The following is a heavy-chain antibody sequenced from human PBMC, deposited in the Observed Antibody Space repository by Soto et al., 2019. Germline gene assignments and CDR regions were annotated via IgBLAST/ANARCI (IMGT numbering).Heavy chain of an antibody. Sequence: SETLSLTCTVSGGSISSYYWSWIRQPPGKGLEWIGYIYYSGSTNYNPSLKSRVTISVDTSKNQFSLKLSSVTAADTAVYYCARVTSGWSLDPWGQGTLVTVS. J-gene: IGHJ5*02. CDR2: IYYSGST. D-gene: IGHD6-19*01. V-gene: IGHV4-59*01. CDR3: ARVTSGWSLDP. CDR1: GGSISSYY.